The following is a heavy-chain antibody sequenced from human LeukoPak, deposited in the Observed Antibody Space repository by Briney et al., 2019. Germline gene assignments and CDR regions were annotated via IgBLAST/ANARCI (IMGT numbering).Heavy chain of an antibody. CDR3: ARSYYYDSSFFDY. CDR1: GGSISSYY. V-gene: IGHV4-4*07. J-gene: IGHJ4*02. D-gene: IGHD3-22*01. Sequence: PSXXLXLTCTVSGGSISSYYWSWIRQPAGKGLEWIGRIYTSGSTNYNPSLKSRVTISVDTSKNQFSLKLSSVTAADTAVYYCARSYYYDSSFFDYWGQGTLVTVSS. CDR2: IYTSGST.